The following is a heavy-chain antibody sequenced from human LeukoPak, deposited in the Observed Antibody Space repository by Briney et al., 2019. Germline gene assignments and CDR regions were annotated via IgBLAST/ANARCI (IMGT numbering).Heavy chain of an antibody. Sequence: SETLSLTCAVYGESFSGYYWSWIRQPPGKGLEWIGEINHSGSTNYNPSLKSRVTISVDTSKNQFSLKLSSVTAVDTAVYYCARGALWYQRDPFDYWGQRTLVTVSS. CDR3: ARGALWYQRDPFDY. CDR1: GESFSGYY. CDR2: INHSGST. V-gene: IGHV4-34*01. D-gene: IGHD2-2*01. J-gene: IGHJ4*02.